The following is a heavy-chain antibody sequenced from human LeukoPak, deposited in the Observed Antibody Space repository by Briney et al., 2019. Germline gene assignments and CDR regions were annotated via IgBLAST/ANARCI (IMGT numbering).Heavy chain of an antibody. D-gene: IGHD2-15*01. CDR1: GGSISSGGYY. V-gene: IGHV4-31*03. Sequence: SETLSLTCTVSGGSISSGGYYWRWIRQHPGKGLEWIGYIYYSGSTYYDPSLKSRVTISVDTSKNQFSLKLSSVTAADTAVYYCARSPYCTGGSCYLLHWGQGTLVTVSS. CDR2: IYYSGST. J-gene: IGHJ4*02. CDR3: ARSPYCTGGSCYLLH.